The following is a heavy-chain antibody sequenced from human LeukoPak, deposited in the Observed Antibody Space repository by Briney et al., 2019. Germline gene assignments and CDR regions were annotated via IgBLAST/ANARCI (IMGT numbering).Heavy chain of an antibody. V-gene: IGHV3-30*14. Sequence: PGGSLRLSCAASGFTFSSYAMHWVRQAPGKGLEWVAVISYDGSNKYYADSVKGRFTISRDNSKNTLYLQMNSLRAEDTAVYYCARAGYSSGWPYYFDYWGQGTLVTVSS. J-gene: IGHJ4*02. CDR3: ARAGYSSGWPYYFDY. CDR1: GFTFSSYA. CDR2: ISYDGSNK. D-gene: IGHD6-19*01.